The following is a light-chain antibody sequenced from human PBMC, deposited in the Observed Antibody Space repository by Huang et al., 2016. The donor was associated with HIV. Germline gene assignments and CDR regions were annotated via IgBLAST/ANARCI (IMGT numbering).Light chain of an antibody. Sequence: DIQMTQSPSSLSASIGDTITITCRASQRISNYLNWYQHKPGNAPKLLIYASTTLHSGVPSRLSGSGSGTDFTLTNSDLQPDDFASYYCQHSYTIPRTFGQGTKVEIK. J-gene: IGKJ1*01. CDR3: QHSYTIPRT. CDR2: AST. V-gene: IGKV1-39*01. CDR1: QRISNY.